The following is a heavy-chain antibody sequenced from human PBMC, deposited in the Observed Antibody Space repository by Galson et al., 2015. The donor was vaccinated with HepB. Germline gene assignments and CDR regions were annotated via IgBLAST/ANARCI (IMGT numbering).Heavy chain of an antibody. CDR3: VRVWGSLMSTMRGFDP. V-gene: IGHV1-8*02. Sequence: SVKVSCKASGYTFSIYDINWVRQATGQGLEWMGWMSPNSGNTGYAQKFQGRVTMTRDISISTAYMELSSLRSEDTAVYYCVRVWGSLMSTMRGFDPWGQGTLVTVSS. CDR2: MSPNSGNT. CDR1: GYTFSIYD. J-gene: IGHJ5*02. D-gene: IGHD5-24*01.